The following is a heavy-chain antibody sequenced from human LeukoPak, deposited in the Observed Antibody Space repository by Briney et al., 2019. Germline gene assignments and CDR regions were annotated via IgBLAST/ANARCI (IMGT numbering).Heavy chain of an antibody. Sequence: TSETLSLTCTVFGGSISSYYWSWLRQPPGKGLEWLGYIYYSGTTNYNPSLKSRVTISLDMSKNQFSLKLRSVTAADTAVYYCARVHYYGSSHIDIWGQGTVVTVSS. J-gene: IGHJ3*02. D-gene: IGHD3-22*01. CDR1: GGSISSYY. CDR3: ARVHYYGSSHIDI. CDR2: IYYSGTT. V-gene: IGHV4-59*01.